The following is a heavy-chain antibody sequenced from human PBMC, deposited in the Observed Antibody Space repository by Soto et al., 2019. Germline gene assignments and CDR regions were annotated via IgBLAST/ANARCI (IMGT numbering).Heavy chain of an antibody. CDR1: GFTFDDNA. J-gene: IGHJ4*02. CDR2: INWKSDI. CDR3: AISQGRGGRTTFIY. D-gene: IGHD3-16*01. V-gene: IGHV3-9*01. Sequence: PGGSLRLSCAVSGFTFDDNAMHWVRQAPEKCLEWVSGINWKSDIGYADSVKGRFTISRDNAENSLYLQMNSLRAEDTALYYCAISQGRGGRTTFIYWGQGXQVTVSS.